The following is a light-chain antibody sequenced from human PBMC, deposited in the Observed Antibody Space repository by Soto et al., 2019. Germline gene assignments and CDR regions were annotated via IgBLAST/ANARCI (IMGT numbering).Light chain of an antibody. Sequence: QPVLTQPPSASASLGASVTLTCTLSSGYSNYKVDWYQQRPGKGPRFVMRVGTGGIVGSKGDGIPDRFSVLGSGLNRYLTIKNIQEEDESDYHGGADHGRGSNFEVVFGGGTKLTVL. CDR1: SGYSNYK. J-gene: IGLJ2*01. CDR2: VGTGGIVG. V-gene: IGLV9-49*01. CDR3: GADHGRGSNFEVV.